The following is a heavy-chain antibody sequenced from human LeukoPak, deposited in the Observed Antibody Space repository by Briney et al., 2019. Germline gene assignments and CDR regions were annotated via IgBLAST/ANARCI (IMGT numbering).Heavy chain of an antibody. J-gene: IGHJ4*02. CDR1: GFTFNNYA. CDR3: ANDFDH. Sequence: QPGGSLRLSCAGSGFTFNNYAMSWVRQAPGKGLEWVSTISGSDDNTYYADSVKGRFTISRDTSKNTLYLQMNSLRADDTAVYYCANDFDHWGQGTLVTVSS. CDR2: ISGSDDNT. V-gene: IGHV3-23*01.